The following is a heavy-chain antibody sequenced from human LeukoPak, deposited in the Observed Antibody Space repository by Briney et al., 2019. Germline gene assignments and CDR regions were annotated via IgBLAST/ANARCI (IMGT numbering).Heavy chain of an antibody. CDR1: GGSISSYY. Sequence: PSETLSLTCTVSGGSISSYYWSWIRQPPGKGLEWIGYIYYSGSTNYNPSLKSRVTISVDTSKNQFSLKLSSVTAADTAVYYCARDRAYDFWSGYSNPPDAFDIWGQGTMVTVSS. CDR3: ARDRAYDFWSGYSNPPDAFDI. CDR2: IYYSGST. V-gene: IGHV4-59*01. J-gene: IGHJ3*02. D-gene: IGHD3-3*01.